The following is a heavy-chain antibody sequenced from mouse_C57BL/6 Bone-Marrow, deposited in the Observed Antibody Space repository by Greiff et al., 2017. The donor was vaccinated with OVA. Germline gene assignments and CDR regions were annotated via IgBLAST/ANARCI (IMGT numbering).Heavy chain of an antibody. CDR2: IDPETGGT. D-gene: IGHD1-1*01. V-gene: IGHV1-15*01. CDR1: GYTFTDYE. CDR3: TTTVVANSDY. Sequence: VQLVESGAELVRPGASVTLSCKASGYTFTDYEMHWVKQTPVHGLEWIGAIDPETGGTAYNQKFKGKAILTADKSSSTAYMELRSLTSEDSAAYYCTTTVVANSDYWGQGTTLTVSS. J-gene: IGHJ2*01.